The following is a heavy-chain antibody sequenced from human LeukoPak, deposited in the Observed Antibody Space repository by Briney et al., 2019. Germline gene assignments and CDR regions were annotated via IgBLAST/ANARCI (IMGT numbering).Heavy chain of an antibody. CDR2: MSYDGSNK. J-gene: IGHJ4*02. CDR1: GFTFSNYG. V-gene: IGHV3-30*03. D-gene: IGHD6-19*01. Sequence: GGSLRLSCAASGFTFSNYGMHWVRQAPGKGLEWVAVMSYDGSNKYYADSVKGRFTISRDNAKNSLYLQMNSLRAEDTAVYYCARDPGEKIAVASWYYFDYWGQGTLVTVSS. CDR3: ARDPGEKIAVASWYYFDY.